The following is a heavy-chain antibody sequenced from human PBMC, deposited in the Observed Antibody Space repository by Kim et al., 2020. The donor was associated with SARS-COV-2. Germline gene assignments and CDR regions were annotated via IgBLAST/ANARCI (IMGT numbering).Heavy chain of an antibody. D-gene: IGHD3-22*01. V-gene: IGHV3-30*18. CDR2: ISYDGSNK. Sequence: GGSLRLSCAASGFTFSSYGMHWVRQAPGKGLEWVAVISYDGSNKYYADSVKGRFTISRDNSKNTLYLQMNSLRAEDTAVYYCAKPMYYYDSSGYLSYFD. CDR3: AKPMYYYDSSGYLSYFD. J-gene: IGHJ4*01. CDR1: GFTFSSYG.